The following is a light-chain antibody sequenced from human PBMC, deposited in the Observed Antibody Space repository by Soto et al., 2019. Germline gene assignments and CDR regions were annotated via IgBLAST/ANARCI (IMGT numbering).Light chain of an antibody. J-gene: IGKJ5*01. CDR1: QSVSSY. CDR2: DAS. V-gene: IGKV3-11*01. CDR3: QQRADWPIT. Sequence: QSPATVSVSPGERATLSCRASQSVSSYLAWYQQKPGQAPRLLIFDASNRATGIPARFSGSGSGTDFTLTISSLEPDDFAVYYCQQRADWPITFGQGTRLEIK.